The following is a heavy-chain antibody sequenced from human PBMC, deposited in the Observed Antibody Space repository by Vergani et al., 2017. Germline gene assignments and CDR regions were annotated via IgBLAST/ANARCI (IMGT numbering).Heavy chain of an antibody. CDR1: GYTFTSYY. J-gene: IGHJ4*02. CDR2: INPSGGST. CDR3: ARDRDEGPYFDY. Sequence: QVQLVQSGAEVKKPGASVKVSCKASGYTFTSYYMHWVRQAPGQGLKWMGIINPSGGSTSYAQKFQSRVTMTRDTSTSTVYMELSSLRSEDTAVYYCARDRDEGPYFDYWGQGTLVTVSS. V-gene: IGHV1-46*01. D-gene: IGHD5-24*01.